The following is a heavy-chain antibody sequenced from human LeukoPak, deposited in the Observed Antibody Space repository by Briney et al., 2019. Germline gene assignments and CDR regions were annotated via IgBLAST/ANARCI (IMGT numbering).Heavy chain of an antibody. CDR2: IIPILGIA. J-gene: IGHJ4*02. CDR3: ATQVPDSSSWYVLRY. V-gene: IGHV1-69*04. D-gene: IGHD6-13*01. CDR1: GGTFSSYA. Sequence: SVKVSCKASGGTFSSYAISWVRQAPGQGLEWMGRIIPILGIANYAQKFQGRVTNTADKSTSTAYMELSSLRSEDTAVYYCATQVPDSSSWYVLRYWGQGTLVTVSS.